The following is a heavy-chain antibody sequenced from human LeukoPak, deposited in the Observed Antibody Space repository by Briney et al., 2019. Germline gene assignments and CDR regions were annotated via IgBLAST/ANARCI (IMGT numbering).Heavy chain of an antibody. Sequence: PSETLSLTCTVSGGSISSSSYYWGWIRQPPGKGLEWIGSIFYSGSTYYNPSLKSRVTISVDTSKNQFSLKLSSVTAADTAVYYCASRSSWCLYRAFDYWGQGTLVTVSS. CDR1: GGSISSSSYY. J-gene: IGHJ4*02. D-gene: IGHD6-13*01. CDR2: IFYSGST. V-gene: IGHV4-39*01. CDR3: ASRSSWCLYRAFDY.